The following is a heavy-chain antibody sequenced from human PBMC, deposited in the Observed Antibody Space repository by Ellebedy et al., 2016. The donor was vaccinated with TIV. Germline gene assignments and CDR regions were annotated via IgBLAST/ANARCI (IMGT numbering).Heavy chain of an antibody. CDR1: GYIFSSYG. J-gene: IGHJ4*02. V-gene: IGHV1-18*04. Sequence: ASVKVSCKASGYIFSSYGITWVRQAPGQGLEWMGWTSAHNGNTNFAQNLQDSLTMTTDTSTSTAYMELRSLGSDDTAVYYCARDNGGSKEFDYWGQGTLVTVSS. CDR2: TSAHNGNT. CDR3: ARDNGGSKEFDY. D-gene: IGHD2-15*01.